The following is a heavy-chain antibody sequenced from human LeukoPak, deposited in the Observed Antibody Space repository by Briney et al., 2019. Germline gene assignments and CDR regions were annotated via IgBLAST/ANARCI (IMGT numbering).Heavy chain of an antibody. V-gene: IGHV3-15*01. CDR1: GFTFSTYT. D-gene: IGHD3-3*01. Sequence: SGGSLRLSCAASGFTFSTYTMSWVRQAPGKGLEWVGRIKSKTDGGTTDYAAPVKGRFTISRDDSKNTLYLQMNSLKTEDTAVYYCTTDRGTIGFDYWGQGTLVTVSS. CDR2: IKSKTDGGTT. CDR3: TTDRGTIGFDY. J-gene: IGHJ4*02.